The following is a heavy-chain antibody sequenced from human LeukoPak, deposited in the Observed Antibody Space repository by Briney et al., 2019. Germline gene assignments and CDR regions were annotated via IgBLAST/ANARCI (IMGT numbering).Heavy chain of an antibody. V-gene: IGHV3-23*01. Sequence: GGSLRLSCAASGFTFSNHAMSWVRQAPGKGLEWVSTNSESGDITYYADSVKGRFTISRDNFKNTLYLQMDSLTAEDTAVFYCACGSSGTHHEGYWGQGALVTVSS. J-gene: IGHJ4*02. CDR1: GFTFSNHA. CDR3: ACGSSGTHHEGY. CDR2: NSESGDIT. D-gene: IGHD2-21*01.